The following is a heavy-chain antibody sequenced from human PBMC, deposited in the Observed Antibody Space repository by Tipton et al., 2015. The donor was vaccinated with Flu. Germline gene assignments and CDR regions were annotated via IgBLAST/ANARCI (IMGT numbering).Heavy chain of an antibody. Sequence: LRLSCVASGFTFNDYYMIWIRQVPGRGLEWVSHISRSGSMIDYVDSVKGRFTVSRDNAKNSVYLQMNDLRPEDTAMYYCARDYVVVPATTADYFYGMDVWGQGTTVTVPS. CDR3: ARDYVVVPATTADYFYGMDV. CDR2: ISRSGSMI. D-gene: IGHD2-2*01. V-gene: IGHV3-11*01. CDR1: GFTFNDYY. J-gene: IGHJ6*02.